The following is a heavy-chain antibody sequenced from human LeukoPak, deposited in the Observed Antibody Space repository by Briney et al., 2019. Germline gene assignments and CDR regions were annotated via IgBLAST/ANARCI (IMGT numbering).Heavy chain of an antibody. CDR1: GFTFSSYS. CDR3: ARDQSTSDAFDI. V-gene: IGHV3-21*01. J-gene: IGHJ3*02. Sequence: PGGSLRLSCAASGFTFSSYSMNWVRQAPGKGLEWVSSISSSSSYIYYADSVKGRFTISRDNAKNSLNLQMNSLRAEDTAVYYCARDQSTSDAFDIWGQGTMVTVSS. CDR2: ISSSSSYI.